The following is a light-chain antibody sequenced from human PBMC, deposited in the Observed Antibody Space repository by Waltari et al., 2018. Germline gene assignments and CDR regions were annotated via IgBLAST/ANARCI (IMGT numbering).Light chain of an antibody. CDR1: QSVSSTY. Sequence: EVVLTQSPGTLSLSPGERAPLSCRASQSVSSTYLAWYQQQAGQAPRLLIYGASIRATGIPDRFSGAGSGTDFTLIISRLEPEDFAMYYCQHYGTSPPLTFGGGTKVEIK. J-gene: IGKJ4*01. CDR3: QHYGTSPPLT. CDR2: GAS. V-gene: IGKV3-20*01.